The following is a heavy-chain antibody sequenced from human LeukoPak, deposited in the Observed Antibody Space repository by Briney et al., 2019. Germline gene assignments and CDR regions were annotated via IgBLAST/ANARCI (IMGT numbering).Heavy chain of an antibody. V-gene: IGHV3-7*01. CDR1: GFTFSSYW. J-gene: IGHJ4*02. D-gene: IGHD6-19*01. Sequence: PGGSLRLSCAASGFTFSSYWMSWVHQAPGKGLEWVANIKQDGSEKYYVDSVKGRFTISRDNAKNSLYLQMNSLRAEDTAVYYCARATDSGWPYYFDYWGQGTLVTVSS. CDR3: ARATDSGWPYYFDY. CDR2: IKQDGSEK.